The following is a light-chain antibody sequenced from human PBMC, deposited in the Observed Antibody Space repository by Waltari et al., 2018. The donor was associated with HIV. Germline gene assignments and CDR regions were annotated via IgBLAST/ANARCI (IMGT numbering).Light chain of an antibody. CDR2: RNN. V-gene: IGLV1-47*01. CDR1: SSNIGSKY. Sequence: QSVLTQPPSASGTPGQRVTISCSGSSSNIGSKYVYWYQKLPGSAPNLVIYRNNQRPPGVPDRFSGSKSGTSASLAISGLRSEDEADYYCSSYTSSSTLVFGGGTKLTVL. J-gene: IGLJ2*01. CDR3: SSYTSSSTLV.